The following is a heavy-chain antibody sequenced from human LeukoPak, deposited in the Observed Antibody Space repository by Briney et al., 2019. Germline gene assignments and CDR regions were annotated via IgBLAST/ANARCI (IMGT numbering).Heavy chain of an antibody. CDR3: ARDFGWFGELFHYYGMDV. CDR1: GGSFSGYY. D-gene: IGHD3-10*01. V-gene: IGHV4-34*01. CDR2: INHGGST. Sequence: PSETLSLTCAVYGGSFSGYYWSWIRQPPGKGLEWIGEINHGGSTNYKPSLKSRVTISVDKSKNQFPLKPRSVNAADTAVYYCARDFGWFGELFHYYGMDVWPQGTTVTVPS. J-gene: IGHJ6*01.